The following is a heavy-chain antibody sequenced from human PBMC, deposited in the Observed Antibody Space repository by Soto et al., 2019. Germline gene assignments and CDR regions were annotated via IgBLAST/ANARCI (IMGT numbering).Heavy chain of an antibody. V-gene: IGHV4-61*01. CDR3: ARDKGVYYDSSGILDY. D-gene: IGHD3-22*01. CDR1: GGSVSSGSYY. Sequence: SETLSLTCTVSGGSVSSGSYYWSWIRQPPGKGLEWIGYIYYSGSTNYNPSLKSRVTISVDTSKNQFSLKLSSVTAADTAVYYCARDKGVYYDSSGILDYWGQGTLVTVSS. J-gene: IGHJ4*02. CDR2: IYYSGST.